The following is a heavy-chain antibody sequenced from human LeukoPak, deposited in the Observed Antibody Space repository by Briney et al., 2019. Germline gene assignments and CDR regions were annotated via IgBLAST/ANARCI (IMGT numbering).Heavy chain of an antibody. CDR1: AFTFSHYA. V-gene: IGHV3-23*01. CDR2: ISGSGGST. J-gene: IGHJ4*02. CDR3: AKDRRGYDQAIDY. Sequence: PGGSLRLSCAASAFTFSHYAMSWVRQAPGKGLEWVSTISGSGGSTYYAGSAKGRFAISRDNSKNTLYLQMNSLRAEDTAVYYCAKDRRGYDQAIDYWGQGTLVTVSS. D-gene: IGHD5-12*01.